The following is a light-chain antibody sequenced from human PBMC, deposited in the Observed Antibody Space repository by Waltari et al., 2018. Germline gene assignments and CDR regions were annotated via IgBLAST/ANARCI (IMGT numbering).Light chain of an antibody. CDR2: DVA. CDR3: CSYAGTNSLV. CDR1: NSDAGGYNY. J-gene: IGLJ2*01. V-gene: IGLV2-23*02. Sequence: QSALTQPASVPGSPGPSIIISCTGTNSDAGGYNYVSWYQQRPGEGPKLLIYDVAKRPSVVSDRFSGAKSGNTASLTISGLLPEDEADYYCCSYAGTNSLVFGGGTRLTVL.